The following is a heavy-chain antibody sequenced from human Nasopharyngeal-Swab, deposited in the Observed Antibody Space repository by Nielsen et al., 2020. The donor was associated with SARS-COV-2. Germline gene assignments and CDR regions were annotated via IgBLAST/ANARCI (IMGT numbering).Heavy chain of an antibody. V-gene: IGHV1-69*13. Sequence: SVKVSCKASGGTFSSYAISWVRQAPGQGLEWMGGIIPIFGTANYAQKFQGRVTITADESTSTAYMELSSLRSEDTAVYYCARGSIAAAQNNNWLDPWGQGTLVTVSS. J-gene: IGHJ5*02. D-gene: IGHD6-13*01. CDR3: ARGSIAAAQNNNWLDP. CDR1: GGTFSSYA. CDR2: IIPIFGTA.